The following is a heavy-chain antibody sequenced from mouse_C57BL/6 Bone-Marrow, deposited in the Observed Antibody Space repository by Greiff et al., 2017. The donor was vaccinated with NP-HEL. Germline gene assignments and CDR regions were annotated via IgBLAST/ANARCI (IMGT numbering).Heavy chain of an antibody. D-gene: IGHD1-1*02. CDR1: GYTFTSYW. V-gene: IGHV1-59*01. CDR2: IDPSDSYT. CDR3: ARHYAYAMDY. Sequence: VQLQQSGAELVRPGTSVKLSCKASGYTFTSYWMHWVKQRPGQGLEWIGVIDPSDSYTNYNQKFKGKATLTVDTSSSTAYMQLSSLTSEDSAVYYCARHYAYAMDYWGQGTSVTVSS. J-gene: IGHJ4*01.